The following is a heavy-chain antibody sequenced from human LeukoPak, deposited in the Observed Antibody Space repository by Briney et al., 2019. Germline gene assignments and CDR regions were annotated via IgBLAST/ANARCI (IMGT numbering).Heavy chain of an antibody. CDR1: GFTVSSNY. CDR2: IYSGGST. Sequence: GGSLRLSCAASGFTVSSNYMSWVRQAPGKGLEWLSVIYSGGSTYYADSVKGRFTISRDNSKNTLYLQMNSLRAEDTAVYYCARDGYCSGGSCYSALGYWGQGTLVTVSS. J-gene: IGHJ4*02. D-gene: IGHD2-15*01. V-gene: IGHV3-53*01. CDR3: ARDGYCSGGSCYSALGY.